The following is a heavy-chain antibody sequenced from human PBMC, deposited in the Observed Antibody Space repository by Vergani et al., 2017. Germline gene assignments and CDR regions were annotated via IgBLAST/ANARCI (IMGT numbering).Heavy chain of an antibody. J-gene: IGHJ4*02. CDR1: EYSFGNYW. Sequence: EAELVQSGPEMRKPGESLKIFCKGSEYSFGNYWIGWVRQMPGKGLEWMGIIYPADSDTRYSPSFHVQVTIQADKSISTAFLQWDSLKASDTALYYCARHTPYTDSWGQGTLVTVSS. V-gene: IGHV5-51*01. CDR2: IYPADSDT. CDR3: ARHTPYTDS.